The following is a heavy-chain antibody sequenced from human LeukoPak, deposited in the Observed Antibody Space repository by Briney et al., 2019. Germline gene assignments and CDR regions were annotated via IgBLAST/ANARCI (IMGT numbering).Heavy chain of an antibody. CDR3: ARALDRSSSWSPCFAY. D-gene: IGHD6-13*01. Sequence: ASVNVSCTASGYTFTGYYMHWVRQAPGQGLEWMGWINPNSGGTNYAQKFQGRVTMTRDTSISTAYMELSRLRSDDTAVYYCARALDRSSSWSPCFAYWGQGTLVTVSS. J-gene: IGHJ4*02. V-gene: IGHV1-2*02. CDR2: INPNSGGT. CDR1: GYTFTGYY.